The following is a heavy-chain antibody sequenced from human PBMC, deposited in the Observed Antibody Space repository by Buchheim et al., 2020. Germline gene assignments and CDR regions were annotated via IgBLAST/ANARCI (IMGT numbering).Heavy chain of an antibody. D-gene: IGHD5-12*01. Sequence: QVQLQESGPGLVKPSETLSLTCTVSGGSISSYYWSWIRQPPGKGLEWIGYIYYSGSTNYNPSLKSRVTLSVDTSKNQFSLKLSSVTAADTAVYYCARDDGSGYASHVYGMDVWGQGTT. CDR3: ARDDGSGYASHVYGMDV. V-gene: IGHV4-59*01. CDR1: GGSISSYY. J-gene: IGHJ6*02. CDR2: IYYSGST.